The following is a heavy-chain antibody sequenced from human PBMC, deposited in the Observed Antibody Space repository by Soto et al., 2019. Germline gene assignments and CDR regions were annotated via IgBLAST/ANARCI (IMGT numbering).Heavy chain of an antibody. CDR3: AREPISTPRGVTQVDP. Sequence: QVRLQESGPGLVRPSQTLSLTCNVSGAPISSGGFYWSWIRQHPGKGPEWIGYIYNSGTTFYNPSLGGRVTMSLDAAKNHFSLELRSVTVADTAVYYSAREPISTPRGVTQVDPWGQGKKVTVSS. D-gene: IGHD3-10*01. V-gene: IGHV4-31*03. J-gene: IGHJ5*02. CDR2: IYNSGTT. CDR1: GAPISSGGFY.